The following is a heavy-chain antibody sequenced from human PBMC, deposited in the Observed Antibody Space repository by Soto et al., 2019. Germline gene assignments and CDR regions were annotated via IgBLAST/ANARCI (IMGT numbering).Heavy chain of an antibody. CDR1: GYSISSGYY. Sequence: PSETLSLTCAVSGYSISSGYYWAWIWQPPGQGLEWFGSISHSGSTYYNPSLKSRVTISVHTSKNQFSLDLTSVTAADTAIYYCARVHISGHGVDYWGQGTLVTVSS. CDR2: ISHSGST. V-gene: IGHV4-38-2*01. CDR3: ARVHISGHGVDY. J-gene: IGHJ4*02. D-gene: IGHD5-12*01.